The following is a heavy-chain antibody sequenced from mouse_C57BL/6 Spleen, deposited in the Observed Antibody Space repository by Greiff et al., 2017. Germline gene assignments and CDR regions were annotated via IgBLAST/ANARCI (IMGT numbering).Heavy chain of an antibody. CDR3: VRQGYCSPLWYFDV. J-gene: IGHJ1*03. D-gene: IGHD1-1*01. Sequence: VQLQQSDAELVKPGASVKISCKVSGYTFTAHTIHWMKQRPEQGLEWIGYIYPRDGSTKYNEKFKGKATLTADKSSSTAYMQLNRLTSEDSAVYVCVRQGYCSPLWYFDVWGTGTTVTVSA. CDR2: IYPRDGST. CDR1: GYTFTAHT. V-gene: IGHV1-78*01.